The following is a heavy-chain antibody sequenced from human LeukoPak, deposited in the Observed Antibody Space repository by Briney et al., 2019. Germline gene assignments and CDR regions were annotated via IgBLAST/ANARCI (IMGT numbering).Heavy chain of an antibody. V-gene: IGHV4-30-2*01. Sequence: SQTLSLTCAVSGGSISSGGYSWSWIRQPPGKGLEWIGYIYHSGSTYYNPSLKSRVTISVDRSKNQFSLKLSSVTAADTAVYYCARARLYDILTGFDDAFDIWGQGTMATVSS. J-gene: IGHJ3*02. CDR2: IYHSGST. CDR1: GGSISSGGYS. D-gene: IGHD3-9*01. CDR3: ARARLYDILTGFDDAFDI.